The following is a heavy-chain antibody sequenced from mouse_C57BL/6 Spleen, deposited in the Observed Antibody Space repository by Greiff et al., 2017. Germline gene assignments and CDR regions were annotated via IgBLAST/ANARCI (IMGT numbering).Heavy chain of an antibody. CDR3: ARGLRGYFDV. CDR1: GYTFTDYN. V-gene: IGHV1-18*01. Sequence: VQLKQSGPELVKPGASVKIPCKASGYTFTDYNMDWVKQSHGKSLEWIGDINPNNGGTIYNQKFKGKATLTVDKSSSTAYMELRSLTSEDTAVYYCARGLRGYFDVWGTGTTVTVSS. D-gene: IGHD2-4*01. J-gene: IGHJ1*03. CDR2: INPNNGGT.